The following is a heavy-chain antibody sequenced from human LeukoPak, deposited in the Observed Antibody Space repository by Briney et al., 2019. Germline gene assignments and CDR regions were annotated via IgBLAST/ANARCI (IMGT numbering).Heavy chain of an antibody. CDR1: GGSFSGYY. V-gene: IGHV4-34*01. J-gene: IGHJ6*02. CDR3: QIVVVPAAQNYYYYYGMDV. CDR2: INHSGST. Sequence: SETLSLTCAVYGGSFSGYYWSWIRQPPGKGLEWIGEINHSGSTKYNPSLKSPVTISVDTSKNQFSLKLSSVTAADTAVYYCQIVVVPAAQNYYYYYGMDVWGQETTGTVSS. D-gene: IGHD2-2*01.